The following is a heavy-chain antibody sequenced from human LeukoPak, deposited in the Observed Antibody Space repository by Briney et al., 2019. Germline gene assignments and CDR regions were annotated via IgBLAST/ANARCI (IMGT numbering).Heavy chain of an antibody. Sequence: ASVKVSCKASGYTFTGYYMHWVRQAPGQGLEWMGWINPNSGGTNYAQKLQGRVTMTTDTSTSTAYMELSSLRSEDTAVYYCARIEGSGLLRSFDYWGQGTLVTVSS. D-gene: IGHD6-19*01. CDR1: GYTFTGYY. V-gene: IGHV1-2*02. CDR2: INPNSGGT. J-gene: IGHJ4*02. CDR3: ARIEGSGLLRSFDY.